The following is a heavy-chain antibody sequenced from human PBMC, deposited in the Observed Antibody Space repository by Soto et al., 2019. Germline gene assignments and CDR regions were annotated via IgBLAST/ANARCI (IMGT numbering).Heavy chain of an antibody. CDR3: AKVIVVPNY. V-gene: IGHV3-23*01. J-gene: IGHJ4*02. Sequence: GEALKISCAASGFTFSSYAMSWVRQAPGKGLEWVSAISGSGGSTYYADSVKGRFTISRDNSKNTLYLQMNSLRAEDTAVYYCAKVIVVPNYWGQGTLVTVSS. D-gene: IGHD2-15*01. CDR1: GFTFSSYA. CDR2: ISGSGGST.